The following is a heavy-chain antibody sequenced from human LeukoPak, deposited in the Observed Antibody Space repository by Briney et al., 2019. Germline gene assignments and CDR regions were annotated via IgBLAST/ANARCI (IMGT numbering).Heavy chain of an antibody. V-gene: IGHV3-7*01. CDR3: AREDRYSSSWYYY. CDR1: GFTFSSYW. CDR2: IKQDGSEK. J-gene: IGHJ4*02. Sequence: GGSLRLSCAASGFTFSSYWMSWVRQAPGKGLEWVASIKQDGSEKYYVDSVKGRFTISRDNAKNSLYLQMNSLRAEDTAVYYCAREDRYSSSWYYYWGQGTLVTVSS. D-gene: IGHD6-13*01.